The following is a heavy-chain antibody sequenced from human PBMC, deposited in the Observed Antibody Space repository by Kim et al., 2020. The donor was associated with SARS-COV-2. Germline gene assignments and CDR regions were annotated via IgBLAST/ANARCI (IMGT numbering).Heavy chain of an antibody. CDR1: GFTFSSHP. Sequence: GGSLRLSCAASGFTFSSHPMQWVRQATGKGLEWVSAIGTAGDTYYPGSVKGRFTISIENAKNSLYLQMNSLRAGDTAIYHCVRQAVGATGHFDYWGQGTLVTVSS. CDR2: IGTAGDT. CDR3: VRQAVGATGHFDY. J-gene: IGHJ4*02. V-gene: IGHV3-13*04. D-gene: IGHD1-26*01.